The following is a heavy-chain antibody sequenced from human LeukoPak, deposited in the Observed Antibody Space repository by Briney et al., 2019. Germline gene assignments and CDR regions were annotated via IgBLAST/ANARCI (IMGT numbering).Heavy chain of an antibody. Sequence: SETLSLTCTVSGYSISSGYYWGWIRQPPGKGLEWIGSIYHSGSTYYNPSLKSRVTISVDTSKNQFSLKLSSVTAADTAVYYCARDIVGATSRWFDPWGQGTLVTVSS. CDR2: IYHSGST. CDR1: GYSISSGYY. D-gene: IGHD1-26*01. CDR3: ARDIVGATSRWFDP. V-gene: IGHV4-38-2*02. J-gene: IGHJ5*02.